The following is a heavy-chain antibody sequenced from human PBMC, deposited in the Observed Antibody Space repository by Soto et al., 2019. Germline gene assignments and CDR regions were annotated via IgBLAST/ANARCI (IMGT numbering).Heavy chain of an antibody. CDR3: ARPRLYYGSGSYVYFDY. CDR1: GGTFSSYA. V-gene: IGHV1-69*13. D-gene: IGHD3-10*01. J-gene: IGHJ4*02. Sequence: SVKVSCKASGGTFSSYAISWVRQAPGQGLEWMGGIIPIFSTANYAQKFQGRVTITADESTSTAYMELSSLRSEDTAVYYCARPRLYYGSGSYVYFDYWGQGTLVTVSS. CDR2: IIPIFSTA.